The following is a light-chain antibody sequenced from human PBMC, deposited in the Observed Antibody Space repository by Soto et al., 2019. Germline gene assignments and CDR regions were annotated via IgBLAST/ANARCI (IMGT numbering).Light chain of an antibody. Sequence: EIVLTQSPGTLSLSPGERATLSCRASQSVSSTYLAWYQQKPGQAPRPLIYGASSRASGIPDRFSGSGSGTDFTLTISRLDPEDFAVYYCQQYGRSSLTFGPGTKVDI. CDR1: QSVSSTY. J-gene: IGKJ3*01. V-gene: IGKV3-20*01. CDR3: QQYGRSSLT. CDR2: GAS.